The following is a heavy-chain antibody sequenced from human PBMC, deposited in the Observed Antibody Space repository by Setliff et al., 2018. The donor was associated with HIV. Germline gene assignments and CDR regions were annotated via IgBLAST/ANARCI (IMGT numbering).Heavy chain of an antibody. CDR3: ARDPPWNYDSSGYPYYFDY. D-gene: IGHD3-22*01. V-gene: IGHV3-21*01. Sequence: RLSCAASVFTFSSYSMNWVRQAPGKGLEWVSFISPSGTYIHYADSLKGRFTISRDNAKNSLYLQMNSLRAEDTAVYYCARDPPWNYDSSGYPYYFDYWGQGTLVTVSS. J-gene: IGHJ4*02. CDR2: ISPSGTYI. CDR1: VFTFSSYS.